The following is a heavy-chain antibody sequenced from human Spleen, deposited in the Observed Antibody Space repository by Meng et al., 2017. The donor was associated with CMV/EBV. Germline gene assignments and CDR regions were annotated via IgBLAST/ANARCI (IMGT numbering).Heavy chain of an antibody. J-gene: IGHJ4*02. D-gene: IGHD1-26*01. CDR3: VRRSIVGATTYYFDY. CDR2: IHYSGNT. CDR1: GGSISSDNYY. Sequence: GGSISSDNYYWSWIRQHPGRGLEWIGYIHYSGNTYYNPSLKSRVSISVDTSKDQFSLSLSSVTAADTAVYYCVRRSIVGATTYYFDYWGQGTLVTVSS. V-gene: IGHV4-30-4*06.